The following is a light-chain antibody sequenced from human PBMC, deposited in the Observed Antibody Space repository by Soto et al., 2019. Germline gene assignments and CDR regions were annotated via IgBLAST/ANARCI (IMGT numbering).Light chain of an antibody. V-gene: IGKV3-11*01. J-gene: IGKJ5*01. CDR3: QQRSNWPS. Sequence: EIVMTQSPATLSLSPGERATLSCRASQSVSTYLAWYQQKPGQAPRLLIQDASNRATGVPARFSGSGSGTDFTLTISDLEPEDFAVYYCQQRSNWPSFGQGTRLEI. CDR1: QSVSTY. CDR2: DAS.